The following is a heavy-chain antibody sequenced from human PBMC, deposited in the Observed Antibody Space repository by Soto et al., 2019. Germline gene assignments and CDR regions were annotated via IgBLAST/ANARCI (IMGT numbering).Heavy chain of an antibody. J-gene: IGHJ3*02. D-gene: IGHD3-22*01. CDR1: GFTFSSYA. CDR3: ARPYYYDSSGYWGGDAFDI. CDR2: ISGSGGST. V-gene: IGHV3-23*01. Sequence: GGSLRLSCAASGFTFSSYAMSWVRQAPGKGLEWVSAISGSGGSTYYADSVKGRFTISRDNSKNTLYLQMNSLRAEDTAVYYCARPYYYDSSGYWGGDAFDIWGQGTMVTVSS.